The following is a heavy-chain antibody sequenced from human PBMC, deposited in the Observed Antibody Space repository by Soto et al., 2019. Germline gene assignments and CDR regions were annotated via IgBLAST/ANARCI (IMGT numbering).Heavy chain of an antibody. D-gene: IGHD3-9*01. CDR3: ARDRARPGYPTGYYYYGMDV. Sequence: SVQVSCQASVCTFSRYAISWVRQAPAQGLEWMGGIIPMFGTANYAQKFQVRVTITADEATSTAYMELSSLRSEDTAVYYCARDRARPGYPTGYYYYGMDVWGQGTTVTVSS. CDR2: IIPMFGTA. J-gene: IGHJ6*02. CDR1: VCTFSRYA. V-gene: IGHV1-69*13.